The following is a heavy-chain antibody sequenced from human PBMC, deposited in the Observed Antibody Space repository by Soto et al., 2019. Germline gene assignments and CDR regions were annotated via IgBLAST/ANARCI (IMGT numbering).Heavy chain of an antibody. CDR3: ARDPSESSGWYSGFDY. V-gene: IGHV1-69*06. J-gene: IGHJ4*02. Sequence: SVKVSCKASGGTFSSYAISWVRQAPGQGLEWMGGIIPIFGTANYAQKFQGRVTITADKSTSTAYMELSSLRSEDTAVYYCARDPSESSGWYSGFDYWGQGTMVTVSS. D-gene: IGHD6-19*01. CDR2: IIPIFGTA. CDR1: GGTFSSYA.